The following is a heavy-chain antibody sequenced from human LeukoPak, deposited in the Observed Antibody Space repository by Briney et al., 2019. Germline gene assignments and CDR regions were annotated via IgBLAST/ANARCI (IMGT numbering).Heavy chain of an antibody. CDR3: ARDLISRDTAQSQGH. J-gene: IGHJ1*01. D-gene: IGHD5-18*01. Sequence: GGSLRLSCAASGFIFSDYYMAWMRQGPGKGLEWVAYLSGSGDVSYYADSVKGRFSISRDNAKNSLFLQMDSLRTEDTAVYYCARDLISRDTAQSQGHWGQGTLVAVSS. CDR2: LSGSGDVS. V-gene: IGHV3-11*01. CDR1: GFIFSDYY.